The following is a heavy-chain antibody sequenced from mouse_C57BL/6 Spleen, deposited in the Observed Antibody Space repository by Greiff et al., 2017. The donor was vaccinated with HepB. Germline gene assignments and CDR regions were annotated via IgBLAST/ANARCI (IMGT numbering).Heavy chain of an antibody. Sequence: EVKLMESGGGLVKPGGSLKLSCAASGFTFSSYAMSWVRQTPEKRLEWVATISDGGSYTYYPDNVKGRFTISRDNAKNNLYLQMSHLKSEDTAMYYCASGLRRCSAFDYWGQGTTLTVSS. J-gene: IGHJ2*01. CDR3: ASGLRRCSAFDY. V-gene: IGHV5-4*03. CDR2: ISDGGSYT. D-gene: IGHD2-4*01. CDR1: GFTFSSYA.